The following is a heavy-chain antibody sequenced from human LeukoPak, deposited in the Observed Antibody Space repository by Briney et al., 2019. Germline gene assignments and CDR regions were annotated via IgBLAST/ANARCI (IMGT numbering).Heavy chain of an antibody. CDR2: IYYSGST. V-gene: IGHV4-59*01. Sequence: KPSETPSLTCTVSGGSISSYYWSWIRQPPGKGLEWIGYIYYSGSTNYNPSLKSRVTISVDTSKNQFSLKLSSVTAADTAVYYCARGDSSGYYSDAFDIWGQGTMVTVSS. CDR1: GGSISSYY. J-gene: IGHJ3*02. CDR3: ARGDSSGYYSDAFDI. D-gene: IGHD3-22*01.